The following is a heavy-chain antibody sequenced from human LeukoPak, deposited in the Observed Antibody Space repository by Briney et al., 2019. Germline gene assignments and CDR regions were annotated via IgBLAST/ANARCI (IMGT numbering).Heavy chain of an antibody. D-gene: IGHD4-17*01. Sequence: TSETLSLTCAVYGGSFSGYYWSWIRQPPGKGLEWIGEINHSGSTNYNPSLRSRVTISVDTSKNQFSLKLSSVTAADTAVYYCARLTTVTDWFDPWGQGTLVTGSS. CDR1: GGSFSGYY. CDR2: INHSGST. V-gene: IGHV4-34*01. CDR3: ARLTTVTDWFDP. J-gene: IGHJ5*02.